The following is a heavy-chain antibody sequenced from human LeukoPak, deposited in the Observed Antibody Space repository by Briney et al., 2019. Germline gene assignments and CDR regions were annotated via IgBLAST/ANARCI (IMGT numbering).Heavy chain of an antibody. CDR1: GGSISNYY. CDR2: MYSSGST. D-gene: IGHD1/OR15-1a*01. CDR3: ARDSDKQPNWFDL. V-gene: IGHV4-4*07. J-gene: IGHJ5*02. Sequence: ASETLCLTCTVSGGSISNYYWSSIRQPAGKGLEWIGRMYSSGSTNYNPSLKSRVTMLADTSKNQLSLKLTSATAADTAVYYCARDSDKQPNWFDLWGQGTLVTVPS.